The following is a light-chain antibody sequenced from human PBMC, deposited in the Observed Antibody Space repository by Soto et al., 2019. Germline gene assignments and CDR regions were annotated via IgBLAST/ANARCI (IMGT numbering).Light chain of an antibody. CDR1: QSVSNNY. Sequence: EIVLTQSPGTLSLSPGERAPLSCRASQSVSNNYLAWYQQKPGHAPRLLIYGASSRATGIPDRFSGSGSGTDFTLTISRLDPEDGAVYYCQQYGTSPLTFGPGTKVDIK. CDR3: QQYGTSPLT. V-gene: IGKV3-20*01. CDR2: GAS. J-gene: IGKJ3*01.